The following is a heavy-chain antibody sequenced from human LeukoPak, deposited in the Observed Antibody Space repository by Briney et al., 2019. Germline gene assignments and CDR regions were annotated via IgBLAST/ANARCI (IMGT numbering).Heavy chain of an antibody. D-gene: IGHD5-18*01. V-gene: IGHV4-59*08. CDR1: GGSISSYY. CDR3: ARRSRGYSYGNGLYYYGMDV. J-gene: IGHJ6*02. Sequence: SETLSLTCTVSGGSISSYYWSWIRQPPGKGLEGIGYIYYSGSTHYNHSLKSRVTISVDTSKNQFSLKLSSVTAADAAVYYCARRSRGYSYGNGLYYYGMDVWGQGTTVTVSS. CDR2: IYYSGST.